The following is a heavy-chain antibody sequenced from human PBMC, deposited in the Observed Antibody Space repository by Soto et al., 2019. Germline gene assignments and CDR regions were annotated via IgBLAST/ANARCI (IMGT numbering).Heavy chain of an antibody. D-gene: IGHD3-10*01. Sequence: EVQLLESGVGLVQPGGSLRLSCAASGFTFSSYAMSWVRQAPGKGLEWVSAISGSGGSTYYADSVKGRFTISRDNSKNTLYLQMNSLRAEDTAVYYCAKFDVSIVGGYPIDYWGQGTLVTVSS. CDR1: GFTFSSYA. CDR3: AKFDVSIVGGYPIDY. J-gene: IGHJ4*02. V-gene: IGHV3-23*01. CDR2: ISGSGGST.